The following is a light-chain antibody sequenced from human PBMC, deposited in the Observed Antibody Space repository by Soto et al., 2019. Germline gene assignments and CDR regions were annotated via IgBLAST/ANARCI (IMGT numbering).Light chain of an antibody. CDR3: QQYNTLWT. CDR2: DAS. V-gene: IGKV1-5*01. Sequence: DIQMTQSPSTLSASVGDRVTITCRASQNIDGWLAWYQQKPGKAPKLVIYDASSLESGVPSRFSDSGSGTEFTLTISSLQPDDFATYFCQQYNTLWTFGQGTKVEIK. CDR1: QNIDGW. J-gene: IGKJ1*01.